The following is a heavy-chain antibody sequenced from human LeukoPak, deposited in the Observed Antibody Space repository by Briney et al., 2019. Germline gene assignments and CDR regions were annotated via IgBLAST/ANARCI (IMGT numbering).Heavy chain of an antibody. D-gene: IGHD3-3*01. CDR3: ASRSSIWSGYQDTLYYFDS. J-gene: IGHJ4*02. CDR1: GGSISSYY. Sequence: SETLSLTCTVSGGSISSYYWSWIRQPPGKRLEWSGDIYYSGSTNYNPSLKSRVTISVDTSKNQFSPKLSSVTAADTAVYYCASRSSIWSGYQDTLYYFDSWGQGTLVTVSS. V-gene: IGHV4-59*01. CDR2: IYYSGST.